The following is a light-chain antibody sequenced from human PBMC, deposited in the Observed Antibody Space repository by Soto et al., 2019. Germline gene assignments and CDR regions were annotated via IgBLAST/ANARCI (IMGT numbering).Light chain of an antibody. V-gene: IGKV3-20*01. CDR3: QHYGGPVGYT. CDR1: QTVRNNY. Sequence: EIVLTQSPSTLSLSPGDRAALSCRASQTVRNNYIAWYQQKPGQAPKLLIYGASSRATDIPGRFSGSGSGTGFALTISRLEPDDSAVYYCQHYGGPVGYTIGQGTKLEIK. J-gene: IGKJ2*01. CDR2: GAS.